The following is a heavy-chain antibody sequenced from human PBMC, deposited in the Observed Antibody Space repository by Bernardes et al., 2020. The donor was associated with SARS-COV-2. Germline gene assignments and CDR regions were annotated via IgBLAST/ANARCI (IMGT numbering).Heavy chain of an antibody. CDR2: ISAYNGDT. CDR3: ARAAEIDFGDYGLHDH. CDR1: GYTFTNYG. V-gene: IGHV1-18*04. J-gene: IGHJ5*02. D-gene: IGHD4-17*01. Sequence: ASVKVSCRTSGYTFTNYGIIWVRQAPGQGLEWMGWISAYNGDTNYAQKVQGRVTMTTDTSTSTGYMELRGLRSDDTAVYFCARAAEIDFGDYGLHDHWGQGTLVSVSS.